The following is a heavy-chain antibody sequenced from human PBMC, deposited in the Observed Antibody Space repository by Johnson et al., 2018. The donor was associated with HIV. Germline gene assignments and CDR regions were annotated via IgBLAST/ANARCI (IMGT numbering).Heavy chain of an antibody. Sequence: QVQLLESGGGVVQPGRSLRLSCAASGFTFSSYAMHWVRQAPGKGLEWVAVISYDGSNKYYADSVKGRFTISRDNSKDTLHLQMNSLRAEDTAVYYCAKTAYSGARRGSGRGAFDIWGQGTLVTVSS. J-gene: IGHJ3*02. CDR2: ISYDGSNK. D-gene: IGHD6-6*01. CDR3: AKTAYSGARRGSGRGAFDI. CDR1: GFTFSSYA. V-gene: IGHV3-30-3*02.